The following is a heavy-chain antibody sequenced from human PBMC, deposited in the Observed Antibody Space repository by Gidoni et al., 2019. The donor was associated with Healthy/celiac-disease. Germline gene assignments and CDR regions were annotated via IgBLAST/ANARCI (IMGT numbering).Heavy chain of an antibody. D-gene: IGHD3-22*01. CDR3: AVIEIVVVPDAFDI. CDR2: IVVGSGNT. CDR1: GFTFTSSA. Sequence: QMQLVQSGPEVKTPGTSVKVSCKASGFTFTSSAVQWVRQARGQRLEWIGWIVVGSGNTNYAQKFQERVTITRDMSTSTAYMELSSLRSEDTAVYYCAVIEIVVVPDAFDIWGQGTMVTVSS. J-gene: IGHJ3*02. V-gene: IGHV1-58*01.